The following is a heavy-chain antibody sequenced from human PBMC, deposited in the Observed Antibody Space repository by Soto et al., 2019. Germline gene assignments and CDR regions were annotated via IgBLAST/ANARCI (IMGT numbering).Heavy chain of an antibody. V-gene: IGHV1-69*13. CDR2: IIPIFGTA. J-gene: IGHJ4*02. Sequence: AASVKVSCKASGGTFSSYAISWVRQAPGQGLEWMGGIIPIFGTANYAQKFQGRVTITADESTSTAYMELSSLRSEDTAVYYCAKAKDIVVVPIFDYWGQGTLVTVSS. CDR1: GGTFSSYA. CDR3: AKAKDIVVVPIFDY. D-gene: IGHD2-2*01.